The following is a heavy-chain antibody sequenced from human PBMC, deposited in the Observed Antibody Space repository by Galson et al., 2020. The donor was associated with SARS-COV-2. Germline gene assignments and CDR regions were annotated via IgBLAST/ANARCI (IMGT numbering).Heavy chain of an antibody. CDR3: ARQGVNMIVLVTVPGWYFDL. D-gene: IGHD3-22*01. Sequence: SETLSLTCTVSGYSVSTTNYWGWVRQPPGRGLEWIGSVYPSGTTYYNPSLKSRFTISVDTSKNQLSLRLDSVTAADTALYYWARQGVNMIVLVTVPGWYFDLWGRGTLVTVSS. CDR1: GYSVSTTNY. V-gene: IGHV4-38-2*02. CDR2: VYPSGTT. J-gene: IGHJ2*01.